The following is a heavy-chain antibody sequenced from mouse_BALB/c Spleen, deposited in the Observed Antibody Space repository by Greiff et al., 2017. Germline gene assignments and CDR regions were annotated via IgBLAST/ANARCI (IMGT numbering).Heavy chain of an antibody. CDR2: ISSGGSYT. J-gene: IGHJ3*01. D-gene: IGHD1-1*01. CDR1: GFTFSSYA. Sequence: EVKLVESGGGLVKPGGSLKLSCAASGFTFSSYAMSWVRQTPEKRLEWVATISSGGSYTYYPDSVKGRFTISRDNAKNTLYLQMSSLRSEDTAMYYCARHITAWFAYWGQGTLVTVSA. CDR3: ARHITAWFAY. V-gene: IGHV5-9-3*01.